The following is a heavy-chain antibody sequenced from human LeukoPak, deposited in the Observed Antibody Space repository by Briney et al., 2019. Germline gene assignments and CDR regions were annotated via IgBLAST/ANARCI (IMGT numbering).Heavy chain of an antibody. J-gene: IGHJ4*02. Sequence: PGGSLRLSCAASGFTFSSYWMRWVRQAPGKGLECVSNIKQDGSTKYYVGSVKGRFTISRDNAKNTLYLQMSSLRAEETAVYYAAGGEVRQQRGPLIDYWGQGTLVTVSS. CDR3: AGGEVRQQRGPLIDY. D-gene: IGHD6-13*01. CDR1: GFTFSSYW. V-gene: IGHV3-7*03. CDR2: IKQDGSTK.